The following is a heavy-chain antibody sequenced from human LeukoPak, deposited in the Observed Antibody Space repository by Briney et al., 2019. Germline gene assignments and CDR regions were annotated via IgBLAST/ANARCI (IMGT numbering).Heavy chain of an antibody. CDR3: ARGGGQWLVRTRDAFDI. V-gene: IGHV3-11*01. D-gene: IGHD6-19*01. Sequence: GGSLRLSCAASGFTFSDYYMSWIRQAPGKGLEWVSYTSSSGSTIYYADSVKGRFTISRDNAKNSLYLQMNSLRAEDTALYYCARGGGQWLVRTRDAFDIWGQGTMVTVSS. CDR2: TSSSGSTI. J-gene: IGHJ3*02. CDR1: GFTFSDYY.